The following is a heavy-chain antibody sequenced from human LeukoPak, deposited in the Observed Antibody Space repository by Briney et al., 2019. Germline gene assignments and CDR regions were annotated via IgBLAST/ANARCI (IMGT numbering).Heavy chain of an antibody. CDR3: ARVHRRGFGEIFIDY. V-gene: IGHV4-4*07. D-gene: IGHD3-10*01. Sequence: PSETLSLTCTVSGGSISSYYWSWIRQPPGKGLEWIGRISTSGSPNYNPSLKSRVTMSVDTSNNQFSLKLTSVTAADTAIYYCARVHRRGFGEIFIDYWGQGTLVTVSS. CDR2: ISTSGSP. CDR1: GGSISSYY. J-gene: IGHJ4*02.